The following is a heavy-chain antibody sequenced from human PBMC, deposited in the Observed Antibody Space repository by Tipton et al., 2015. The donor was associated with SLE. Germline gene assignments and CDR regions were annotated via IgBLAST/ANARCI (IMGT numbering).Heavy chain of an antibody. CDR1: GFTFSSYA. CDR2: ISYDGSNK. V-gene: IGHV3-30*04. CDR3: ASDLPPDSSSWYPSAEYFQH. J-gene: IGHJ1*01. Sequence: SLRLSCAASGFTFSSYAMHWVRQAPGKGLEWVAVISYDGSNKYYADSVKGQFTISRDNSKNTLYLQMNSLRAEDTAVYYCASDLPPDSSSWYPSAEYFQHWGQGTLVTVSS. D-gene: IGHD6-13*01.